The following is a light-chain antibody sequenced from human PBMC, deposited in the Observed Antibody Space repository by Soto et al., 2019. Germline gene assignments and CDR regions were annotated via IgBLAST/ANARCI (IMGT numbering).Light chain of an antibody. V-gene: IGKV1-27*01. CDR3: QRYHRGAWT. Sequence: SQGINNYLAWYQQKAGKVPELLIYAASTLQSGVPSRFSGSVSGTDFPLTIAVPEPQLIPTSYLQRYHRGAWTLGQGNKVDIK. CDR2: AAS. CDR1: QGINNY. J-gene: IGKJ1*01.